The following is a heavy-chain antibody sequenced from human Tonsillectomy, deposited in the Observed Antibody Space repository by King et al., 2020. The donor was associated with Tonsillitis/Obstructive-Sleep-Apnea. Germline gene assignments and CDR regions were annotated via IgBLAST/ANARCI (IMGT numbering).Heavy chain of an antibody. CDR1: GFTFSSYA. CDR2: ISGSGTT. D-gene: IGHD3-22*01. Sequence: VQLVESGGGLVQPGGSLRLSCAASGFTFSSYAMTWVRQAPGKGLEWVSAISGSGTTYYADSVKGRFTIFRDNSKNTLYLQMNNLGAEDTAVYYCARRYYYDSSGHLDQWGQGTLVTVSS. V-gene: IGHV3-23*04. J-gene: IGHJ4*02. CDR3: ARRYYYDSSGHLDQ.